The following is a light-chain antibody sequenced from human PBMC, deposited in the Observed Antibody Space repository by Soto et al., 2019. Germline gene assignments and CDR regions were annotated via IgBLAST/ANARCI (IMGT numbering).Light chain of an antibody. Sequence: QSVLTQPASASGTPGQRVTISCSGSSSDIGSNNVNWYQQLPGTAPKHLIYSNNQRPSGVPDRFSGSKSGTSASLAISGLQSEDEADYYCGAYDDSRNGPYVFGAGTKLTVL. V-gene: IGLV1-44*01. CDR3: GAYDDSRNGPYV. CDR1: SSDIGSNN. CDR2: SNN. J-gene: IGLJ1*01.